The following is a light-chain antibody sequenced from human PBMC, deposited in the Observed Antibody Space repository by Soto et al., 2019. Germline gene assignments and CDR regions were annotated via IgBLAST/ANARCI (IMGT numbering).Light chain of an antibody. CDR1: SSDIGAYDY. J-gene: IGLJ1*01. CDR3: VSFTTTSTQV. CDR2: EVN. V-gene: IGLV2-14*01. Sequence: QSALTQPASLSGSPGQSITMSCTGTSSDIGAYDYVSWFQQHPGKAPKLMISEVNNRPSGVSNRFSGSKSGNTAYLTISGLQVEDEAEYFCVSFTTTSTQVFGNGTKVTVL.